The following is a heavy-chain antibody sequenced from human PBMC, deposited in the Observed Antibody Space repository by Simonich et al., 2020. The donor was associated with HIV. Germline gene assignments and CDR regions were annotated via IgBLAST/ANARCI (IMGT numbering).Heavy chain of an antibody. CDR3: ARRDRELILYFDY. CDR1: GGPFSGSY. V-gene: IGHV4-34*01. D-gene: IGHD3-3*01. CDR2: NNHRGIT. J-gene: IGHJ4*02. Sequence: QVQLQQWGAGLLKPSETLSLTCAVYGGPFSGSYWSWSRQPPWKGLEWIGENNHRGITNYKSSLNSRATISVDKSKNQFSLKLSSVTAADTAIYYCARRDRELILYFDYWGQGNLVTVSS.